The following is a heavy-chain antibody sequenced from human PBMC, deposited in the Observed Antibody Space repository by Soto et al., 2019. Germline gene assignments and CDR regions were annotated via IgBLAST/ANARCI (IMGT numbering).Heavy chain of an antibody. CDR1: GFTFTRYS. CDR2: ISYDGSNK. V-gene: IGHV3-30*18. CDR3: AKDKAYSSGWDGGYYFDY. Sequence: GGSLRLSCAASGFTFTRYSMHWVRQAPGKGLEWVAVISYDGSNKYYADSVKGRFTISRDNSKNTLYLQMNSLRAEDTAVYYCAKDKAYSSGWDGGYYFDYWGQGTLVTSPQ. D-gene: IGHD6-19*01. J-gene: IGHJ4*02.